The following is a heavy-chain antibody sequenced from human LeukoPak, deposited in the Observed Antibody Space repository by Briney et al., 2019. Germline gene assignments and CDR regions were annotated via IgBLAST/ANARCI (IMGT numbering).Heavy chain of an antibody. J-gene: IGHJ6*02. D-gene: IGHD1-26*01. Sequence: GGSLRLSCAASGYIFSNAWMNWVRQAPGKGREWGGRIKRKTDGGTTDYAVPVKDRFTISRDDSKNTVYLQMNSLKTEGTGVYYGTSPHSGSYKEPFYFYGRDVWGQGTTVTVSS. CDR1: GYIFSNAW. CDR3: TSPHSGSYKEPFYFYGRDV. V-gene: IGHV3-15*01. CDR2: IKRKTDGGTT.